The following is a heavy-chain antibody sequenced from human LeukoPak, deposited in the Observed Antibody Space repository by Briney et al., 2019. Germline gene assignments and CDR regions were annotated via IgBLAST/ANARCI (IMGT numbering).Heavy chain of an antibody. CDR1: GGSISSGDYY. V-gene: IGHV4-30-4*01. Sequence: SETLSLTCTVSGGSISSGDYYWSWIRQPPGKGLEWIGNIYYIGSTYYNPSLKSRVTISVDTSKNQFSLKLTSVTAADTAVYYCGRETYYYDSSGYSPDYWGQGTLVTVSS. J-gene: IGHJ4*02. D-gene: IGHD3-22*01. CDR2: IYYIGST. CDR3: GRETYYYDSSGYSPDY.